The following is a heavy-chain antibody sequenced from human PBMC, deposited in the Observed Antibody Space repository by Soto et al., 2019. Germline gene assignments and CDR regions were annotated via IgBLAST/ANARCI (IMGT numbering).Heavy chain of an antibody. J-gene: IGHJ4*02. CDR2: IRFDGSNI. Sequence: QVQMVESGGGVVQPGGSLRLSCAVSESIFRGYGMHWVRQAPGKGLEWVAIIRFDGSNIHYADYVMGRFTISRDNSKNMLYLEKNNLGVEDTAVYYCASDGVGVTTFWGYLDYWGQGTLVTVSA. CDR1: ESIFRGYG. CDR3: ASDGVGVTTFWGYLDY. D-gene: IGHD3-22*01. V-gene: IGHV3-33*01.